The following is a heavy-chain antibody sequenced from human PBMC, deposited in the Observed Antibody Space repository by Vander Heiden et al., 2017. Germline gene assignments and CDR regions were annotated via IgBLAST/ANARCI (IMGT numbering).Heavy chain of an antibody. J-gene: IGHJ2*01. Sequence: EVQLVESGGGLVQPGRSLRLSCAASGFTFDASAMHWVRQAPGKGLEWVSGISWNSGSIGYADSVKGRFTISRDNAKNSLYLQMNSLRAEDTALYYCAKSYYSSSSGGDWYFDLWGRGTLVTVSS. CDR2: ISWNSGSI. D-gene: IGHD6-6*01. CDR1: GFTFDASA. V-gene: IGHV3-9*01. CDR3: AKSYYSSSSGGDWYFDL.